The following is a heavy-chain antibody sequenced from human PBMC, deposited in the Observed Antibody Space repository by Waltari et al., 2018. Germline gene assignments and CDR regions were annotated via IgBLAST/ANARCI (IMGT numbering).Heavy chain of an antibody. D-gene: IGHD3-10*01. CDR1: GGSISSSSYY. CDR3: ARAYGSGFHFDY. J-gene: IGHJ4*02. V-gene: IGHV4-39*01. Sequence: QLQLQESGPGLVKPSETLSLTCTVSGGSISSSSYYWGWIRQPPGKGLEWIGSIYYSGSTYYNPSLKSRVTISVDTSKNQFSLKLSSVTAADTAVYYCARAYGSGFHFDYWGQGTLVTVSS. CDR2: IYYSGST.